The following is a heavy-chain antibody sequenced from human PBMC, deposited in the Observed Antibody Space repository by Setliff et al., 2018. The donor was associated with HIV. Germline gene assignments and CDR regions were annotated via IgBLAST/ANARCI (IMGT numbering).Heavy chain of an antibody. CDR2: IYHSGST. V-gene: IGHV4-38-2*01. CDR1: GYSISSGYY. D-gene: IGHD4-17*01. CDR3: ATHYGDYGGVYYFDY. J-gene: IGHJ4*02. Sequence: SETLSLTCAVSGYSISSGYYWGWIRQPPGKGLEWIGSIYHSGSTYYNPSLKSRVTISEDTSKNQFSLKLSSATAADTAVYYCATHYGDYGGVYYFDYWAREPWSPSPQ.